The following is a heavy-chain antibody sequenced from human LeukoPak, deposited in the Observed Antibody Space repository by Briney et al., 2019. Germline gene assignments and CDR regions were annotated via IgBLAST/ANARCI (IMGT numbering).Heavy chain of an antibody. Sequence: GGSLRLSCAGSGFTFSSFWMHWVRQAPGKGLVWVSRINTDGSITNYADSVKGRFTISRDNAKNTVDLQMNSLRAEDTAFYYCVRSLGGGYDYWGQESLVTVSS. CDR2: INTDGSIT. J-gene: IGHJ4*02. CDR1: GFTFSSFW. V-gene: IGHV3-74*01. D-gene: IGHD3-16*01. CDR3: VRSLGGGYDY.